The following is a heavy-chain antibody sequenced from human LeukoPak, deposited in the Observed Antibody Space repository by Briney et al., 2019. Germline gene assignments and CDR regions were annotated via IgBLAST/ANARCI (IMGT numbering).Heavy chain of an antibody. Sequence: SETLSLTCTASGGSISSYYWSWIRQPAGKGLEWIGRIYTSGSTNYNPSLKSRVTMSVDTSKNQFSLKLSSVTAADTAVYYCARDRTALGYCSSTSCYSFSWFDPWGQGTLVTVSS. CDR2: IYTSGST. CDR1: GGSISSYY. J-gene: IGHJ5*02. D-gene: IGHD2-2*01. CDR3: ARDRTALGYCSSTSCYSFSWFDP. V-gene: IGHV4-4*07.